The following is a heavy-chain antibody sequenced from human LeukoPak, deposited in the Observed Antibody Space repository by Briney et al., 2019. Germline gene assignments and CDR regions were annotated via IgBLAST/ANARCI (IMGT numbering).Heavy chain of an antibody. CDR2: IYYSGST. J-gene: IGHJ4*02. V-gene: IGHV4-59*01. Sequence: PSETLSLTCTVSGGSISSYYWSWIRQPPGKGLEWIGYIYYSGSTNYNPSLKSRVTISVDTSKNQFSLKLSSVTAADTAVCYCARQYYYESGGHLDYWGQGTLVTVSS. CDR1: GGSISSYY. D-gene: IGHD3-22*01. CDR3: ARQYYYESGGHLDY.